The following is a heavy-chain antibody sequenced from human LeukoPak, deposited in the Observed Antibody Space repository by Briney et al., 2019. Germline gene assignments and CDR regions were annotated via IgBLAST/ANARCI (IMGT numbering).Heavy chain of an antibody. CDR1: GDSLSSNSAA. CDR2: TYYRSKWYN. J-gene: IGHJ4*02. D-gene: IGHD4-17*01. V-gene: IGHV6-1*01. Sequence: SQTLSLTCALSGDSLSSNSAAWHWIRRSPSRGLEWLGRTYYRSKWYNEYAVSVKSRMTINPDTSKNQFSLQVNSVTPEDTAVYYCAGGGTTRSPPFDYWGQGTLVTVSS. CDR3: AGGGTTRSPPFDY.